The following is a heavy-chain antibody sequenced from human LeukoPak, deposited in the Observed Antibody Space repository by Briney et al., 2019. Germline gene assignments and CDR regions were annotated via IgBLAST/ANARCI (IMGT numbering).Heavy chain of an antibody. CDR3: ARDHGENAFDI. D-gene: IGHD3-10*01. CDR1: GYTFTGYY. CDR2: INPNSGGT. J-gene: IGHJ3*02. Sequence: ASVKVSCKASGYTFTGYYMHWVRQAPGQGLEWMGWINPNSGGTNYAQKVQGWVTMTRDTSISTAYMELSRLRSDDTAVYYCARDHGENAFDIWGQGTMVTVSS. V-gene: IGHV1-2*04.